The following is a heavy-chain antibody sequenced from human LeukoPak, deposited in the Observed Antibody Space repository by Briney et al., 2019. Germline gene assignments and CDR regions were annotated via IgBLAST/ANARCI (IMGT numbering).Heavy chain of an antibody. CDR1: GFTFSSYS. Sequence: GGSLRLSCAASGFTFSSYSMNWVRQAPGEGLEWVSSISSSSSYIYYADSVKGRFTISRDNAKNSLYLQMNSLRAEDTAVYYCARLYCGGDCYSVSPYWGQGTLVTVSS. V-gene: IGHV3-21*04. D-gene: IGHD2-21*02. CDR2: ISSSSSYI. J-gene: IGHJ4*02. CDR3: ARLYCGGDCYSVSPY.